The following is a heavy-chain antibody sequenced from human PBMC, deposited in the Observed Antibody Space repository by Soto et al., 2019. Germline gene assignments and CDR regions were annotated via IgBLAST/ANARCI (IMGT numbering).Heavy chain of an antibody. V-gene: IGHV3-7*03. D-gene: IGHD6-19*01. Sequence: PWGSLLVSCASSVFTFRISWMSWVRLPPGNGLDLVANIKDDGSETYYVDSVKGRFTISIDNAKNSLYLQMNSLRVEDTAVYYCVNSYAARGWYEGSDYWGRGTVVTVSS. CDR1: VFTFRISW. J-gene: IGHJ4*02. CDR2: IKDDGSET. CDR3: VNSYAARGWYEGSDY.